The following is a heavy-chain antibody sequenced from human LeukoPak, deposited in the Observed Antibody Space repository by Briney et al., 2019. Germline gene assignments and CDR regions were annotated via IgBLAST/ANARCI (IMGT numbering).Heavy chain of an antibody. CDR3: ARDAGYYYDSSGYYYGVPSYFDY. Sequence: GGSLRLSCAASGFTFSSYGMHWVRQAPGKGLEWVAFIRYDGSNKYCADSVKGRFTISRDNSKNTQYLQMNSLRAEDTAVYYCARDAGYYYDSSGYYYGVPSYFDYWGQGTLVTVSS. J-gene: IGHJ4*02. D-gene: IGHD3-22*01. CDR1: GFTFSSYG. CDR2: IRYDGSNK. V-gene: IGHV3-30*02.